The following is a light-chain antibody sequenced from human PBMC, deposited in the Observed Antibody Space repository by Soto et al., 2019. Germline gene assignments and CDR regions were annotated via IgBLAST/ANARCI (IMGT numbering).Light chain of an antibody. CDR2: LTS. Sequence: DIQMTQSPSSLSASVGDRVTITCRASRSIGNYLNWYQQKPESAPKLLIYLTSSLQSGVPSRFSGSGSGTDFTLTISSLQPEDFAVYYCQQYNNWPRTFGQGTKVDIK. J-gene: IGKJ1*01. CDR3: QQYNNWPRT. V-gene: IGKV1-39*01. CDR1: RSIGNY.